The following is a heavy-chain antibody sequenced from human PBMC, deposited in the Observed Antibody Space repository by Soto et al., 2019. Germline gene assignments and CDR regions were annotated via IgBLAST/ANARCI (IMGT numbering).Heavy chain of an antibody. CDR2: SYYSGST. CDR1: GASISSGGYY. J-gene: IGHJ5*02. V-gene: IGHV4-31*03. Sequence: SETLSLTCTVSGASISSGGYYWSWIRQHPEKGLEWIGYSYYSGSTYYNPSLKSRVSISVDTSKNQFSLKLSSVTAADTSVYYCARGARSWFDPWGQGTLVTVSS. CDR3: ARGARSWFDP.